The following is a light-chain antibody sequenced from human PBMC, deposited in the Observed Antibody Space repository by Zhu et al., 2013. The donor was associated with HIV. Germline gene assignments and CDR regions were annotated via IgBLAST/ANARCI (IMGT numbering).Light chain of an antibody. J-gene: IGLJ2*01. Sequence: QSALTQPASVSGSPGQSITISCTGTSSDVGYYNFVSWYQQYPGKAPKVLIYEVSHRPSGISNRFSGSKSGNTASLTISGLQTEDEADYYCCSYAARSTAVFGGGTKLTVV. CDR1: SSDVGYYNF. V-gene: IGLV2-14*03. CDR3: CSYAARSTAV. CDR2: EVS.